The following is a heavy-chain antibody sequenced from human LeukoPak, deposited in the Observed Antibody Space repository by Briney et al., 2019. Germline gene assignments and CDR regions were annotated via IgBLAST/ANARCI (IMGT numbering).Heavy chain of an antibody. CDR3: ARDAHDFWSGYRGMDV. CDR1: GYTFTDYY. CDR2: INPNSGGT. Sequence: ASVKVSCKASGYTFTDYYVHWVRQAPGQGLEWMGWINPNSGGTNYAQKFQGRVTMTRDTSISTAYMELSRLRSDDTAVYYCARDAHDFWSGYRGMDVWGQGTTVTVSS. D-gene: IGHD3-3*01. J-gene: IGHJ6*02. V-gene: IGHV1-2*02.